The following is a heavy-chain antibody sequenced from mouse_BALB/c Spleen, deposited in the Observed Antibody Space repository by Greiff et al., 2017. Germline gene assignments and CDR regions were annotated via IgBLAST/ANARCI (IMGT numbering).Heavy chain of an antibody. Sequence: VQLQQSGPELVKPGASVKMSCKASGYTFTSYVMHWVKQKPGQGLEWIGYINPYNDGTKYNEKFKGKATLTSDKSSSTAYMELSSLTSEDSAVYYCARGPVVEGDAMDYWGQGTSVTVSS. CDR3: ARGPVVEGDAMDY. V-gene: IGHV1-14*01. CDR1: GYTFTSYV. D-gene: IGHD1-1*01. CDR2: INPYNDGT. J-gene: IGHJ4*01.